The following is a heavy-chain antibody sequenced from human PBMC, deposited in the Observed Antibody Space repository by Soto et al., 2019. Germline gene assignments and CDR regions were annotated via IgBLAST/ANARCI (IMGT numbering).Heavy chain of an antibody. CDR1: GFNFSSYA. Sequence: GGSLRLSCAASGFNFSSYAMSWVRQAPGKGLEWVSAISGSGGSTYYADSVKGRFTISRDNSKNTLYLQMNSLRAEDTAVYYCAKVYGDYRAFYGMDVWGQGTTVTVSS. J-gene: IGHJ6*02. CDR3: AKVYGDYRAFYGMDV. V-gene: IGHV3-23*01. D-gene: IGHD4-17*01. CDR2: ISGSGGST.